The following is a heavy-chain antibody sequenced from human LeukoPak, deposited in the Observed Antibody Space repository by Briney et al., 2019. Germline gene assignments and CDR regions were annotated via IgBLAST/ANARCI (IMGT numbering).Heavy chain of an antibody. V-gene: IGHV4-4*09. Sequence: SETLSLTCTASGCSISSYYWNWIRQPPGKGLEWIGYIYSNGSTNYNPSLKSRVHQSVEPPKNQFSLKLSYVTAADTAGYYCSRRTSWSDDYYLDLW. CDR1: GCSISSYY. CDR3: SRRTSWSDDYYLDL. D-gene: IGHD4-11*01. J-gene: IGHJ2*01. CDR2: IYSNGST.